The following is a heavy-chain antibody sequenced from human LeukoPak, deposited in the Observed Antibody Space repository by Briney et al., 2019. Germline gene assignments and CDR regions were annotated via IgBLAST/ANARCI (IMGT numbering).Heavy chain of an antibody. V-gene: IGHV4-59*01. CDR3: AREYQYGYFDS. D-gene: IGHD3-10*01. J-gene: IGHJ4*02. CDR1: GGSLSSYY. CDR2: VYYIENT. Sequence: SETLSLTCTVSGGSLSSYYWNWVRQPPGKGLEWIGYVYYIENTKYNSSLTSRVSISADTSKTQFSLKLSSVTAADTAVYYCAREYQYGYFDSWGQGTLVTVSS.